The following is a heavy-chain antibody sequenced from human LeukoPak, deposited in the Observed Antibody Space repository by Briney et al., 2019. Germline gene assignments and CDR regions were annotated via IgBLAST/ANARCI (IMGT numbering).Heavy chain of an antibody. J-gene: IGHJ4*02. Sequence: GGSLRLSCAASGFTVSSNYMSGVRQAPGKGLEGVSYISSSGSTIYYADSVKGRFTISRDNAKNSLYLQMNSLRAEDTAVYYCARGVDCSSTSCSIPDYWGQGTLVTVSS. CDR3: ARGVDCSSTSCSIPDY. V-gene: IGHV3-11*01. D-gene: IGHD2-2*01. CDR2: ISSSGSTI. CDR1: GFTVSSNY.